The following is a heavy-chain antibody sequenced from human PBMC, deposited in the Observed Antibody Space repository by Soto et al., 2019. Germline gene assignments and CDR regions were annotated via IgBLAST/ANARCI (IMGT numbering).Heavy chain of an antibody. J-gene: IGHJ5*02. CDR1: GGTFISYA. D-gene: IGHD4-17*01. CDR3: ARDGDYGDLLNWFDP. V-gene: IGHV1-69*05. CDR2: IIPSNGTA. Sequence: ASVKVSCKASGGTFISYAISLVRQAPGQGLEWMGWIIPSNGTAKYSQKFQGRVTITRDTSASTAYMELSSLRSEDTAVYYCARDGDYGDLLNWFDPWGQGTLVTVSS.